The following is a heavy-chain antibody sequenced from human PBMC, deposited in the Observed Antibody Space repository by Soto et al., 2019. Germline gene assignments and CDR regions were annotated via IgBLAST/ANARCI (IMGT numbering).Heavy chain of an antibody. Sequence: ASVKVSFTALGNTFTYRYLHWVRQAPGQALEWMGWITPFSGDVHYAQKFQERVTITRDRSINTAYMQMSSLRSEDTAMYFCASGGAGSGPFTWELPDHWGQGTLVTVSS. D-gene: IGHD1-26*01. V-gene: IGHV1-45*02. CDR3: ASGGAGSGPFTWELPDH. J-gene: IGHJ4*02. CDR2: ITPFSGDV. CDR1: GNTFTYRY.